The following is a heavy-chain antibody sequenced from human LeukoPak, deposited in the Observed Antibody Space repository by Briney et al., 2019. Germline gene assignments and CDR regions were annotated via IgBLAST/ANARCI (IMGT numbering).Heavy chain of an antibody. V-gene: IGHV3-23*01. CDR2: ISGSGGST. D-gene: IGHD1-7*01. CDR1: GFTFSSYA. Sequence: GGSLRLSCAASGFTFSSYAMSWVRQAPGKGLEWVSAISGSGGSTYYADSVKGRFTISRDNSKNTLYLQMNSLRAEDTAVYYCAEDWNWNYAYYFDYWGQGTLVTVSS. J-gene: IGHJ4*02. CDR3: AEDWNWNYAYYFDY.